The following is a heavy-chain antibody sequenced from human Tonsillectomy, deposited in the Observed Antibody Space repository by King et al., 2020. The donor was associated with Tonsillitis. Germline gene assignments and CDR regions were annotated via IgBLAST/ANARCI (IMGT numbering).Heavy chain of an antibody. Sequence: VQLVESGGGLVQPGESLRLSCVGSGFSLSVHWMSWVRQAPGKGLEWVANIKQDGSDQYYMDSVKGRFTISRDNAKNSLYLLLNSLRADDTAVYYCATQSYGSFDYWGQEAVVTVSS. V-gene: IGHV3-7*03. J-gene: IGHJ4*02. CDR3: ATQSYGSFDY. CDR1: GFSLSVHW. CDR2: IKQDGSDQ. D-gene: IGHD3-16*01.